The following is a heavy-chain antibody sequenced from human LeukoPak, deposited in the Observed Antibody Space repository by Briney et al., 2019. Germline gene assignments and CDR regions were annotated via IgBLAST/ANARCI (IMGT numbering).Heavy chain of an antibody. V-gene: IGHV4-59*08. Sequence: PSETLSLTCTVSGGSISSYYWSWIRQPPGKGLEWIGYIYYSGSTNYNPSLKSRVTISVDTSKNQFSLNLSSVTAADTALYYCARIREYCSSTSCYTAGYWYFDLWGRGTLVTVSS. D-gene: IGHD2-2*02. J-gene: IGHJ2*01. CDR1: GGSISSYY. CDR3: ARIREYCSSTSCYTAGYWYFDL. CDR2: IYYSGST.